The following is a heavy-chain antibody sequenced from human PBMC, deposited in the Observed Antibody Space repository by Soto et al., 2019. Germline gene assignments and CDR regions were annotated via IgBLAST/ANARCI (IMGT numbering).Heavy chain of an antibody. Sequence: SGPTLANHPQTLTLPCRVSGLSLSNGKLVVRWICPPPGKDLEWLAHIFSNDDKSYSTSLKSRLTISKDTSRSQVVLTMTNMGPVDSATYYCALIKDCSRTDCYLASFDPWGQGTLVTVS. D-gene: IGHD2-2*01. J-gene: IGHJ5*02. CDR1: GLSLSNGKLV. V-gene: IGHV2-26*01. CDR3: ALIKDCSRTDCYLASFDP. CDR2: IFSNDDK.